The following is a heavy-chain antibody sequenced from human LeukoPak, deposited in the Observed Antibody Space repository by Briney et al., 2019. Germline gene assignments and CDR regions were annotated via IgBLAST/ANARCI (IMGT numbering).Heavy chain of an antibody. Sequence: PSETLSLTCAVYGGSFSGYYWSWIRQPPGKGLEWIGEINHSGSTNYNPSLKSRVTISVDTSKNQFSLKLSSVTAADTAVYYCARDSNDYDILPGYYYYMDVWGKGTTVTISS. D-gene: IGHD3-9*01. CDR1: GGSFSGYY. CDR2: INHSGST. V-gene: IGHV4-34*01. CDR3: ARDSNDYDILPGYYYYMDV. J-gene: IGHJ6*03.